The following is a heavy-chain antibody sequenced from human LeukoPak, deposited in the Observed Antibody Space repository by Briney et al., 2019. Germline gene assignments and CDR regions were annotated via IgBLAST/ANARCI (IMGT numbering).Heavy chain of an antibody. CDR3: ARMNYYDSSAKSVY. CDR2: ISSSGSTI. Sequence: GGSLRLSCAASGFTFSSYWMSWVRQAPGKGLEWVSYISSSGSTIYYADSVKGRFTISRDNAKNSLYLQMNSLRAEDTAVYYCARMNYYDSSAKSVYWGQGTLVTVSS. J-gene: IGHJ4*02. V-gene: IGHV3-48*04. CDR1: GFTFSSYW. D-gene: IGHD3-22*01.